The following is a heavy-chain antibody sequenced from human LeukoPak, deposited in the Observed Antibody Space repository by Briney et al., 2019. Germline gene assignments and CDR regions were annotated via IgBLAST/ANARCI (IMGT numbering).Heavy chain of an antibody. J-gene: IGHJ6*03. CDR1: GYTFTSYY. CDR2: INPNNGDT. Sequence: SVKXSCKASGYTFTSYYMHWVRQAPGQGLEWMGWINPNNGDTDSAQKFKGRVTMTRDTSISTVYMELTRLTSDDTAVYYCARGRTVTRDYYYYYMDVWGKGTTVTVSS. D-gene: IGHD4-11*01. V-gene: IGHV1-2*02. CDR3: ARGRTVTRDYYYYYMDV.